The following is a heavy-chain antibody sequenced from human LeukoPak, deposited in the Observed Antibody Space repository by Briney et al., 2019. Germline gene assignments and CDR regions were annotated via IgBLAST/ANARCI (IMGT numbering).Heavy chain of an antibody. CDR1: GASISSNNWW. Sequence: TSETLSLTCAVSGASISSNNWWWSWVRQPPGKGLEWIGYIYYSGSTNYNPSLKSRVTISVDTSKNQFSLKLSSVTAADTAVYYCARLRTGYCSGGSCSPAFDYWGQGTLVTVSS. V-gene: IGHV4-61*01. CDR3: ARLRTGYCSGGSCSPAFDY. D-gene: IGHD2-15*01. J-gene: IGHJ4*02. CDR2: IYYSGST.